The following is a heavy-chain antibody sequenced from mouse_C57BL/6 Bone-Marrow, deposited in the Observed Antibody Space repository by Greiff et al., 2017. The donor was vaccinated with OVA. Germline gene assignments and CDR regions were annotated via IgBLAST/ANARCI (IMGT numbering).Heavy chain of an antibody. Sequence: VQLQQSGAELMKPGASVKLSCKATGYTFTGYWIEWVKQRPGHGLEWIGEILPGSGSTNYNEKFKGKATFTADTSSNTAYMQLSSLTTEDSASYYCARTPFYYGNYDWFAYWGQGTLVTVSA. CDR2: ILPGSGST. V-gene: IGHV1-9*01. J-gene: IGHJ3*01. CDR3: ARTPFYYGNYDWFAY. D-gene: IGHD2-1*01. CDR1: GYTFTGYW.